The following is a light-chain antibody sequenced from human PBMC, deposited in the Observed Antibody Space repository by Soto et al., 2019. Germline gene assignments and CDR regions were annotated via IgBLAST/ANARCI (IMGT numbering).Light chain of an antibody. V-gene: IGLV2-8*01. CDR3: SSYAGSNHYVV. J-gene: IGLJ2*01. CDR2: EVS. CDR1: SSDVGGYNY. Sequence: QSVLTQPPSASGSPGQSVTISCTGTSSDVGGYNYVSWYQQHPGKAPKLMIYEVSKRPSGVPDRFSGSKSDNTASLTVSGLPVGDVAGYYCSSYAGSNHYVVFGGGTNLSFL.